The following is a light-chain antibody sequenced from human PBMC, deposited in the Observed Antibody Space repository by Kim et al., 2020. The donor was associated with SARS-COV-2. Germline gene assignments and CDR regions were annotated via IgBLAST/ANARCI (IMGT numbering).Light chain of an antibody. V-gene: IGKV3-20*01. CDR1: QGLGSSY. Sequence: PRERATLSCRASQGLGSSYLAWYRQKAGQAPRPRILGVSSRATGIPDRFSGGGSGTDFTLTISRLDPKDFAVYYCQKDGSSPHFGQGTRLGIK. CDR2: GVS. CDR3: QKDGSSPH. J-gene: IGKJ5*01.